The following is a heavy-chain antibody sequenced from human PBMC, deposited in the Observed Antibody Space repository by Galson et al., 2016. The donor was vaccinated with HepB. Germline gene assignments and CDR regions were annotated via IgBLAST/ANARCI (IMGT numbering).Heavy chain of an antibody. CDR3: ATGIVVAGKYYYYYMDV. Sequence: ETLSLTCSVSGASISGTEYYWGWIRQPPGRGLEWIGSIYYTESTYYNPSLESRVTISMDTSKNQFPLRLNSVAAADTGVYYCATGIVVAGKYYYYYMDVWGKGTTVTVSS. CDR2: IYYTEST. CDR1: GASISGTEYY. D-gene: IGHD6-19*01. V-gene: IGHV4-39*01. J-gene: IGHJ6*03.